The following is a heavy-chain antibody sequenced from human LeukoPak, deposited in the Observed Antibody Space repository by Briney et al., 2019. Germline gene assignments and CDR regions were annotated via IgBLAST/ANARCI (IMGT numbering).Heavy chain of an antibody. Sequence: GGSLRLSCAASGFTFSSYAMNWVRPAPGKGLEWVSAISGSGGTYYADSVKGRFTISRDNSKNTLYLQMNNLRAEDTAIYYCAKKGLASAGRPPYFDYWGQGALVTVPS. D-gene: IGHD6-13*01. V-gene: IGHV3-23*01. J-gene: IGHJ4*02. CDR2: ISGSGGT. CDR3: AKKGLASAGRPPYFDY. CDR1: GFTFSSYA.